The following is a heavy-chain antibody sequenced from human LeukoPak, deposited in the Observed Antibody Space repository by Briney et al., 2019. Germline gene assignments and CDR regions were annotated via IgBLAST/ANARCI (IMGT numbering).Heavy chain of an antibody. V-gene: IGHV3-7*01. CDR2: IKQDGSEK. CDR3: ARGDYDFWSGYTYYYYYYMDV. J-gene: IGHJ6*03. D-gene: IGHD3-3*01. CDR1: GFTFSSYW. Sequence: PGGSLRLSCAASGFTFSSYWMSWVRQAPGKGLEWVANIKQDGSEKYYVDSVKGRFTISRDNAKNSLYLQMNSLRAEDTAVYYCARGDYDFWSGYTYYYYYYMDVWGKGTTVTVSS.